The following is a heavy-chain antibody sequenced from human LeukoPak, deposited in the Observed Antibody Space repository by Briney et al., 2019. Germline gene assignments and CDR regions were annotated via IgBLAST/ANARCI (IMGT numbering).Heavy chain of an antibody. V-gene: IGHV3-21*01. Sequence: PGGSLRLSCAASGFTFSSYSMNWVRQAPGKGLEWVSSISSSSSYIYYADSVKGRFTISRDSAKNSLYLQMNSLRAEDTAVYYCARAATDYFDYWGQGTLVTVSS. CDR2: ISSSSSYI. J-gene: IGHJ4*02. CDR1: GFTFSSYS. CDR3: ARAATDYFDY.